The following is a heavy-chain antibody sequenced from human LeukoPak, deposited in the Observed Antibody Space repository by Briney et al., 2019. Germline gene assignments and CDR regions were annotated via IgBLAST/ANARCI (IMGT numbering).Heavy chain of an antibody. CDR1: GFTFSAYA. J-gene: IGHJ6*02. V-gene: IGHV3-23*01. CDR2: VSGSGGRT. Sequence: GGSLRLSCAASGFTFSAYAMSWVRQAPGKGLEWVSAVSGSGGRTYYADSVKGRFTISRDNSKNTLYLQMNSLRAEDTAVYYCARDTPPYDSSGYLKWGLGYYYGMDVWGQGTTVTVSS. D-gene: IGHD3-22*01. CDR3: ARDTPPYDSSGYLKWGLGYYYGMDV.